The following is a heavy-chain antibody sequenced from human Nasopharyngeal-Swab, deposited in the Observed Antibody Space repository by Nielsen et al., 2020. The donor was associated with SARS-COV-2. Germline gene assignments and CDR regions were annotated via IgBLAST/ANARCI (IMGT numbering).Heavy chain of an antibody. CDR3: ARTYRYYDSSGYRFFYYFDY. D-gene: IGHD3-22*01. CDR2: IYYSGST. Sequence: QPPGKVLEWFGYIYYSGSTNYNPSLKSRVTISVDTSKNQFSLKLSSVTAADTAVYYCARTYRYYDSSGYRFFYYFDYWGQGTLVTISS. J-gene: IGHJ4*02. V-gene: IGHV4-59*01.